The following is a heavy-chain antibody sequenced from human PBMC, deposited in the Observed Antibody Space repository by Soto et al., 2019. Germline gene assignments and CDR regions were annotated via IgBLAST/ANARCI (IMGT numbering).Heavy chain of an antibody. J-gene: IGHJ4*02. Sequence: LRLSCAASGFTFSSYAMHWVRQAPGKGLEWVAVISYDGSNKYYADSVKGRFTISRDNSKNTLYLQMNSLRAEDTAVYYCAREGAALDYWGQGTLVTVSS. CDR1: GFTFSSYA. D-gene: IGHD6-25*01. CDR2: ISYDGSNK. CDR3: AREGAALDY. V-gene: IGHV3-30-3*01.